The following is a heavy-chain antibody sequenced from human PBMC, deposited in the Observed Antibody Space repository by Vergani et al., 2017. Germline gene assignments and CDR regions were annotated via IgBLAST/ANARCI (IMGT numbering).Heavy chain of an antibody. CDR3: ARSDIVVVPAANRRWFDP. CDR2: IIPIFGTA. Sequence: QVQLVQSGAEVKKPGSSVKVSCKASGGTFSSYAISWVRQAPGQGLEWMGRIIPIFGTANYAQKFQGRVTITADESTSTAYMELSSLRSEDTAVYYGARSDIVVVPAANRRWFDPWGQGTLVTVSS. D-gene: IGHD2-2*01. CDR1: GGTFSSYA. J-gene: IGHJ5*02. V-gene: IGHV1-69*18.